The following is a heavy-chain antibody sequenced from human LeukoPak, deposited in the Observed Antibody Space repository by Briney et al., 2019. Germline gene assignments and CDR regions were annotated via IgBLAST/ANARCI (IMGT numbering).Heavy chain of an antibody. J-gene: IGHJ6*03. D-gene: IGHD3-22*01. V-gene: IGHV1-2*02. CDR1: GYTFTGYY. CDR2: INPNSGGT. CDR3: ARANVITYYYYYMDV. Sequence: ASVKVSCKASGYTFTGYYMHWVRQAPGQGLEWMGWINPNSGGTNYAQKFQGRVTMTRNTSISTAYMELSSLRSEDTAVYYCARANVITYYYYYMDVWGKGTTVTISS.